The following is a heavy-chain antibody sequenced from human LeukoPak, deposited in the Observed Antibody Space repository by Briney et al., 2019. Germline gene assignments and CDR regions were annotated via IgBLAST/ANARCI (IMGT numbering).Heavy chain of an antibody. CDR1: GGSISSGGYY. Sequence: SETLSLTCTVSGGSISSGGYYWSWIRQHPGTGLEWIGYIYYSGSTYYNPSLKSGVTISVDTSKNQFSLKLSSVTAADTAVYYCARDGRGDDGSYRDSCFDYWGQGTLVTVSS. V-gene: IGHV4-31*03. CDR3: ARDGRGDDGSYRDSCFDY. J-gene: IGHJ4*02. D-gene: IGHD1-26*01. CDR2: IYYSGST.